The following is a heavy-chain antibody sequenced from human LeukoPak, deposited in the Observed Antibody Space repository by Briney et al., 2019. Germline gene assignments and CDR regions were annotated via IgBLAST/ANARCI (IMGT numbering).Heavy chain of an antibody. CDR3: AKEVSRGYYYYGMDV. D-gene: IGHD3-10*01. V-gene: IGHV3-30*18. CDR2: ISYDGSNK. Sequence: GSSLRLFCAASGFTFSSYGMHWVRQARGKGLEWVAVISYDGSNKYYADSVKGRFTISRDNSKNTLYLQMNSLRAEDTAVYYCAKEVSRGYYYYGMDVWGQGTTVTVSS. CDR1: GFTFSSYG. J-gene: IGHJ6*02.